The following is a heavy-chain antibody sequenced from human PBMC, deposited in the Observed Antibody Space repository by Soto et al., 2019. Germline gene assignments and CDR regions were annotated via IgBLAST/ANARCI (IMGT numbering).Heavy chain of an antibody. Sequence: QAQLVQSGAEVKKPGASVKVSCKASGYSFSSYGITWVRQAPGQGLEWLGWISPYNDDTKYAQRLRGRVTMTTATSTITAYMEIRGRRSDDTAIYYCARGGYFDSSGARNYHYYGMDVWGQGTTVTVSS. CDR1: GYSFSSYG. D-gene: IGHD3-22*01. J-gene: IGHJ6*02. V-gene: IGHV1-18*01. CDR2: ISPYNDDT. CDR3: ARGGYFDSSGARNYHYYGMDV.